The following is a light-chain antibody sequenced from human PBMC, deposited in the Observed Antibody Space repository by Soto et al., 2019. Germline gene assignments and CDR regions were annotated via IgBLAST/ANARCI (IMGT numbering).Light chain of an antibody. V-gene: IGLV2-14*03. Sequence: QSALTQPASVSGSPGQSITISCTGTSSDIGAYNFVSWYQQHQGKAPKLMLYDVNIRPSGVSNRCSGSKSGNTASLTISGLQAEDEADYYCTSWTTSTTMIFGGGTKLTVL. CDR3: TSWTTSTTMI. CDR2: DVN. J-gene: IGLJ2*01. CDR1: SSDIGAYNF.